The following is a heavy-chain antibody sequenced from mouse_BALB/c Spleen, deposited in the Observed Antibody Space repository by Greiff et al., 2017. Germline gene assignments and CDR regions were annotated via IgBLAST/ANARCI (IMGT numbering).Heavy chain of an antibody. Sequence: QVQLQQSGAELMKPGASVKISCKATGYTFSSYWIEWVKQRPGHGLEWIGEILPGSGSTNYNEKFKGKATFTADTSSNTAYMQLSSLTSEDSAVYYCARGDYYGSSDAMDYWGQGTSVTVSS. CDR3: ARGDYYGSSDAMDY. CDR2: ILPGSGST. CDR1: GYTFSSYW. V-gene: IGHV1-9*01. D-gene: IGHD1-1*01. J-gene: IGHJ4*01.